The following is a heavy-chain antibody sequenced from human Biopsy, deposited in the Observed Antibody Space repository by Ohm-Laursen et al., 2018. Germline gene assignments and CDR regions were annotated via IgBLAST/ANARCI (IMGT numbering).Heavy chain of an antibody. Sequence: GSLRLSYTASGFSVNDNYMSWVRQAPGKGLGWVSAITVSADTTYYADSVRGRFTVSRDNSQNTLYLQMNSLRAEDTAIYYCAKGRVGNSGSLDIWGHGTMVTVSS. CDR3: AKGRVGNSGSLDI. J-gene: IGHJ3*02. V-gene: IGHV3-23*01. CDR2: ITVSADTT. D-gene: IGHD1-1*01. CDR1: GFSVNDNY.